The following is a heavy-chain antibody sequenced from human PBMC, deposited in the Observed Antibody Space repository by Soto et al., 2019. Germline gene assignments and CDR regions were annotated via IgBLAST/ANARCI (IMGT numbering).Heavy chain of an antibody. CDR3: ARDRGYFDWLLYF. J-gene: IGHJ4*02. D-gene: IGHD3-9*01. Sequence: GGSLRLSCAASGFTFSSYWMSWVRQAPGKGLEWVANIKQDGSEKYYVDSVKGRFTISRDNAKNSLYLQMNSLRAEDTAVYYCARDRGYFDWLLYFWGQGTLVTVSS. CDR2: IKQDGSEK. CDR1: GFTFSSYW. V-gene: IGHV3-7*01.